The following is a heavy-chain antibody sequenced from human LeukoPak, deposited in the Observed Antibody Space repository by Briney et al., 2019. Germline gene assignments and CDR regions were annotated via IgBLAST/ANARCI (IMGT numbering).Heavy chain of an antibody. J-gene: IGHJ4*02. CDR1: GFIFSSYS. CDR3: VRERAGFDY. V-gene: IGHV3-7*01. CDR2: IKPDGSEK. Sequence: GGSLRLSCAVSGFIFSSYSMNWVRQTPGKGLEWVAKIKPDGSEKHYVDSVKGRFTISRDNAKNSMYLQMNSLRAEDTAMYYCVRERAGFDYWGQGTLVTVSS.